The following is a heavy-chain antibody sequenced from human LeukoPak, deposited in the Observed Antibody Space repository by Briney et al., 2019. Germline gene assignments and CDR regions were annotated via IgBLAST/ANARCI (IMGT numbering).Heavy chain of an antibody. D-gene: IGHD3-10*01. Sequence: ASVKVSCKASGGTFSSYAISWVRQAPGQGLEWMGGIIPIFGTANYAQKFQGGVTITADESTSTAYMELSSLRSEDTAVYYCARDLTDHYYGRDYYYYMDVWGKGTTVTISS. CDR2: IIPIFGTA. CDR1: GGTFSSYA. V-gene: IGHV1-69*01. J-gene: IGHJ6*03. CDR3: ARDLTDHYYGRDYYYYMDV.